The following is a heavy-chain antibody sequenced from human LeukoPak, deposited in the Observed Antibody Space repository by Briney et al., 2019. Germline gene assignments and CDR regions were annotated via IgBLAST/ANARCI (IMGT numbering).Heavy chain of an antibody. J-gene: IGHJ5*02. V-gene: IGHV4-59*08. CDR1: GGSISFYY. D-gene: IGHD6-13*01. Sequence: KSSETLSLTCTVSGGSISFYYWSWIRQPPGKGLEWIGYVHNTGNTDYNPSLKSRVTISVDMSKNQFSLKISSVTAADTAVYYCAKRAITTAGDLWFDPWGQGTLVTVSS. CDR3: AKRAITTAGDLWFDP. CDR2: VHNTGNT.